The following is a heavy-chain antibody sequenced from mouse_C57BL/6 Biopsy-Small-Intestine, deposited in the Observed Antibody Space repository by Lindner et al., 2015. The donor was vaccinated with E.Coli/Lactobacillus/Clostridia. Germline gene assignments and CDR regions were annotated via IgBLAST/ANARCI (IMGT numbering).Heavy chain of an antibody. CDR2: IIAANGNT. J-gene: IGHJ1*01. D-gene: IGHD2-10*02. Sequence: SVKVSCKLLDTPSLAILYIGCARPRTKAWWMGWIIAANGNTIYSQEFQDRLTITRDTSATTAYMELSSLTSEDTAAYYCARNERSCTSTACPRHSLDVWGQGTTVTVSS. V-gene: IGHV14-1*02. CDR3: ARNERSCTSTACPRHSLDV. CDR1: DTPSLAIL.